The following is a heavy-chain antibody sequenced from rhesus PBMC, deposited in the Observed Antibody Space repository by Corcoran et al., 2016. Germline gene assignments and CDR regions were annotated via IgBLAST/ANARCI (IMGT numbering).Heavy chain of an antibody. V-gene: IGHV4-169*02. CDR1: GGSISSSY. Sequence: QLQLQESGPGLVKPSETLSVTCAVSGGSISSSYWSWIRQAPGKGLAWIGYIDGSCSSTNYNPSRQSRVTLSVETTKNQLSLKLSSVTTADAALYYCAREGRRYSNYFDYWGQGVLVTVSS. D-gene: IGHD5-24*01. J-gene: IGHJ4*01. CDR3: AREGRRYSNYFDY. CDR2: IDGSCSST.